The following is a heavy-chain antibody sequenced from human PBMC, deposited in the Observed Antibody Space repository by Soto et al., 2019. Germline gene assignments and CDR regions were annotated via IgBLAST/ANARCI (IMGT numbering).Heavy chain of an antibody. CDR2: IWYDGSNK. CDR1: GFTFRSYG. V-gene: IGHV3-33*01. Sequence: PGGSLRLCCAASGFTFRSYGMHWVRQAPGKGLEWVAVIWYDGSNKYYADSVKGRFTISRDNSKNTPYLQMNSLRAEDTAVYYCARAPRYPTIVVVPAAIDGRVAFDIWGQGTTVTVSS. CDR3: ARAPRYPTIVVVPAAIDGRVAFDI. D-gene: IGHD2-2*01. J-gene: IGHJ3*02.